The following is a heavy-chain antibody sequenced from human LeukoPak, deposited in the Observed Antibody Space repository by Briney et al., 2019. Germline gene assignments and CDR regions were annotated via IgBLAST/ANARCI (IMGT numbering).Heavy chain of an antibody. CDR3: ARHRVVKSFAMVRGVFDY. CDR2: IYYSGSP. J-gene: IGHJ4*02. CDR1: GGSISSYY. Sequence: SETLSLTCTVSGGSISSYYWSWIRQPPGKGLEWIGYIYYSGSPNYNPSLKSRVTISVDTSKNQFSLKLSSVTAADTAVYYCARHRVVKSFAMVRGVFDYWGQGTLVTVSS. V-gene: IGHV4-59*08. D-gene: IGHD3-10*01.